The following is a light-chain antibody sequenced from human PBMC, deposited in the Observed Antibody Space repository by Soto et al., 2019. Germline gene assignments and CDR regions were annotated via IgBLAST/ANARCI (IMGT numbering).Light chain of an antibody. J-gene: IGKJ5*01. Sequence: PGERATLSCRASQSVSSYLAWYQQKPGQAPRLLIYDASNRATGIPARFSGSGSGTDFTLTISSLEPEDFAVYYCQKRSNWPTITFGQGTRLEIK. CDR3: QKRSNWPTIT. CDR2: DAS. CDR1: QSVSSY. V-gene: IGKV3-11*01.